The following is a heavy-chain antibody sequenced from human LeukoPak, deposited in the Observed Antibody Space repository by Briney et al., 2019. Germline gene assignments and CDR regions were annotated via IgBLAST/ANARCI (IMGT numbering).Heavy chain of an antibody. J-gene: IGHJ4*02. V-gene: IGHV4-4*07. CDR3: SRDAGYSHGPRYYFDY. CDR1: GGSLGSYY. D-gene: IGHD5-18*01. CDR2: IYTSGST. Sequence: SETLSLTCTVSGGSLGSYYWSWIRQPAGKGLEWIWRIYTSGSTNYNPSLKSRVTMSVDTSNTQFSLKLSSLTAADTAVYYCSRDAGYSHGPRYYFDYWGQGPLVTVSS.